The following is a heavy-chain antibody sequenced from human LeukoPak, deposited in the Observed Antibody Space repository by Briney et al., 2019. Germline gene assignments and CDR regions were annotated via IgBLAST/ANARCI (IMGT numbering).Heavy chain of an antibody. Sequence: PSETLSLTCSVFGGSVSRYYGSWIRQPPGKGLEWLGNIYNSGTTNYNPSLKSRVTISVDTSKNQLSLILNSVTAADTAVYYCANGHQWLAFDSWGQGALVTVSS. CDR3: ANGHQWLAFDS. D-gene: IGHD6-19*01. CDR2: IYNSGTT. J-gene: IGHJ4*02. CDR1: GGSVSRYY. V-gene: IGHV4-59*08.